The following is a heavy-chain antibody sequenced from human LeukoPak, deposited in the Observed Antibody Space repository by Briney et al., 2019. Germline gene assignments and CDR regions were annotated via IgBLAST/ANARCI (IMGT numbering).Heavy chain of an antibody. CDR2: ISYDGSNK. CDR1: GFSFSSYA. D-gene: IGHD1-26*01. Sequence: GGSLRLSCAASGFSFSSYAMHWVRQAPGKGLEWVAVISYDGSNKYYTDSVKGRLTISRDNSKNTLYLQMNGLSAQDTAGYYCARDAKPRSYYFDYWGQGTLVTASS. CDR3: ARDAKPRSYYFDY. V-gene: IGHV3-30*04. J-gene: IGHJ4*02.